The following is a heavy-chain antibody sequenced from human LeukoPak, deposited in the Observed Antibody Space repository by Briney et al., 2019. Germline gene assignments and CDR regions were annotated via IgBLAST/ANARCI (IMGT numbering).Heavy chain of an antibody. Sequence: GGSLRLSCTASGFTFSSYNMNWVRQAPGKGLEWVSYISSSSNTIYYADSVKGRFTISRDNAKNSLYLQMNSLRAEDTAIYYCTRVGYIDEGIDYWGQGTLVTVSS. CDR2: ISSSSNTI. D-gene: IGHD5-24*01. CDR3: TRVGYIDEGIDY. CDR1: GFTFSSYN. V-gene: IGHV3-48*04. J-gene: IGHJ4*02.